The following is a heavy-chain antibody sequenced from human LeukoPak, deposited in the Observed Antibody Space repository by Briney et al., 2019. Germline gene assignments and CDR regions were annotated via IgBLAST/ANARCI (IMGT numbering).Heavy chain of an antibody. CDR3: ARGDDSGYYDYFDY. D-gene: IGHD3-22*01. J-gene: IGHJ4*02. V-gene: IGHV3-53*01. CDR1: GFTVGSNY. Sequence: GGSLRLSCAASGFTVGSNYLSWVRQAPGKGLEWVSTIYTGGNTYYAASVKGWFTISRDFSKNTVFLHMNSLRAEDTAMYYCARGDDSGYYDYFDYWGQGALVTVSS. CDR2: IYTGGNT.